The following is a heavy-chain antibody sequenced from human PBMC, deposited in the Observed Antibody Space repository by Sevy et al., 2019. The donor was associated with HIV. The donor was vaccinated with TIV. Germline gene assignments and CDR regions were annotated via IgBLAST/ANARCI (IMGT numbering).Heavy chain of an antibody. Sequence: GESLRLSCAASRFSFNGYGMHWVRQAPGKGLEWVAFIRYDGSNKYYADSVKGRFTISRDDSKNTLYLQMNSLRAEDTALYYCARGTPAFCTGGVCFNWFDPWGQGTLVTVSS. CDR1: RFSFNGYG. CDR3: ARGTPAFCTGGVCFNWFDP. D-gene: IGHD2-8*02. V-gene: IGHV3-30*02. J-gene: IGHJ5*02. CDR2: IRYDGSNK.